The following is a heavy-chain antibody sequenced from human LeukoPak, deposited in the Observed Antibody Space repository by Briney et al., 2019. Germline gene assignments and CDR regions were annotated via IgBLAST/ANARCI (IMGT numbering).Heavy chain of an antibody. D-gene: IGHD3-22*01. CDR2: INHSGST. V-gene: IGHV4-34*01. CDR1: GGSFSGYY. CDR3: ARVRYYYDSSGPKRGYFDY. J-gene: IGHJ4*02. Sequence: ASETLSPTCAVYGGSFSGYYWSWIRQPPGKGLEWIGEINHSGSTNYNPSLKSRVTISVDTSKNQFSLKLSSVTAADTAVYYCARVRYYYDSSGPKRGYFDYWGQGTLVTVSS.